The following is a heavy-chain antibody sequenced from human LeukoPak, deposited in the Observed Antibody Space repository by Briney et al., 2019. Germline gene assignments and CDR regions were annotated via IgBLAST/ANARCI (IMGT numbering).Heavy chain of an antibody. V-gene: IGHV4-34*01. CDR2: INHSGST. Sequence: SETLSLTCAVYVGSFSGYYWSWIRQPPGKGLEWIGEINHSGSTNYNPSLKSRVTISVDTSKNQFSLKLSSVTAADTAVYYSARGRRVVRGLLYWHFDLWGRGTLVTVSS. CDR3: ARGRRVVRGLLYWHFDL. D-gene: IGHD3-10*01. CDR1: VGSFSGYY. J-gene: IGHJ2*01.